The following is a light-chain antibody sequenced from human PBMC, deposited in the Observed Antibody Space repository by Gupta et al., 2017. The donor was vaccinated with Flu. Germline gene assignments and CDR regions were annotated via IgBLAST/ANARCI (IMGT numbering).Light chain of an antibody. CDR2: DAS. CDR1: QSVSSSY. V-gene: IGKV3D-20*01. J-gene: IGKJ5*01. CDR3: QQYGSSLLIT. Sequence: EIVLTQSPATLSLSPGERATLSCGASQSVSSSYLAWYQQKPGLAPRLLIYDASSRATGIPDRSSGSGSGTDFTLTISRREPEDFAVYYCQQYGSSLLITFGQGTRLEIK.